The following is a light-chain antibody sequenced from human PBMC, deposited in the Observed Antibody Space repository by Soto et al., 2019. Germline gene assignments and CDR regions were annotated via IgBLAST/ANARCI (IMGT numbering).Light chain of an antibody. CDR2: AAS. CDR3: QEADGFPWR. CDR1: QTISSH. V-gene: IGKV1-39*01. Sequence: DIQMTQSPSSLSASVGDRVIITCRASQTISSHLNWYQQKPGKAPNLLVYAASSLQSGVPSRFSGGGSGTEFILTITGLQTEDFATYFCQEADGFPWRFGHGTKVDI. J-gene: IGKJ1*01.